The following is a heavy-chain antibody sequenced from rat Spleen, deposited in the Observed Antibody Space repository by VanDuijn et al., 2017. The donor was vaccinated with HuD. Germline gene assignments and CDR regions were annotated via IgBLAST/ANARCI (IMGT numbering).Heavy chain of an antibody. CDR3: TRDHSYWGSYYPGGFAY. J-gene: IGHJ3*01. D-gene: IGHD1-12*02. V-gene: IGHV2S63*01. CDR1: GFSLTNYN. CDR2: MWSGGST. Sequence: VQLKESGPGLVQPSQTLSLTCTVSGFSLTNYNVHWVRQPPGKGLEWMGAMWSGGSTDYNSALKSRLTISRDTSKSQVFLKMNSLQTEDTAIYFCTRDHSYWGSYYPGGFAYWGQGTLVTVSS.